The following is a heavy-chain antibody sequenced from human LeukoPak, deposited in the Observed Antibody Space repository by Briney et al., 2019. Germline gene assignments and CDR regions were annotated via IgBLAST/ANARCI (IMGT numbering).Heavy chain of an antibody. J-gene: IGHJ3*02. CDR2: IYYSGTT. Sequence: SETLSLTCTVSGGSISSDNYYWGWIRQPPGKGLEWIGSIYYSGTTYYNPSLKSRVTISVDTSKNQFSLKLSSVTAADTAVYYCARDVGFRDDAFDIWGQGTMVTVSS. CDR3: ARDVGFRDDAFDI. V-gene: IGHV4-39*07. D-gene: IGHD1-26*01. CDR1: GGSISSDNYY.